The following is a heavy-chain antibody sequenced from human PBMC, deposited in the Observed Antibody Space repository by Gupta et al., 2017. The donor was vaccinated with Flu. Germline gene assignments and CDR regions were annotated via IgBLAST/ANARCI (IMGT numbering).Heavy chain of an antibody. V-gene: IGHV5-51*03. CDR1: GYSFTSYW. D-gene: IGHD3-10*01. CDR2: IYPGDSET. Sequence: EVQLVQSGAEVKKPGESLTIACKASGYSFTSYWIGWVRQMSGKGLEWMGIIYPGDSETRYNSSFQGQVTISADKSISTAYLQWSSLKASDTAMYYCARSSDSYYSYYYYGMDIWGQGTTVTVSS. J-gene: IGHJ6*02. CDR3: ARSSDSYYSYYYYGMDI.